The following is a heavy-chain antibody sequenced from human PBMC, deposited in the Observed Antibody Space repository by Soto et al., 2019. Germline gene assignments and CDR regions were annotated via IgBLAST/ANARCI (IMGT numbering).Heavy chain of an antibody. J-gene: IGHJ3*02. CDR2: INHSGST. D-gene: IGHD3-10*01. Sequence: QVQLQQWGAGLLKPSETLSLTCAVYGGSFSGYYWSWIRQPPGKGLEWIGEINHSGSTNYNPSLKSRVTISVDTSKNQFSLKLSSVTAADTAVYYCARGFGVLWFGELLASAFDIWGQGTMVTVSS. V-gene: IGHV4-34*01. CDR3: ARGFGVLWFGELLASAFDI. CDR1: GGSFSGYY.